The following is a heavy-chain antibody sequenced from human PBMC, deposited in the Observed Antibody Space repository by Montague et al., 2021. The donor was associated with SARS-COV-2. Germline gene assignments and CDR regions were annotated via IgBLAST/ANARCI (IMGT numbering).Heavy chain of an antibody. V-gene: IGHV4-31*03. D-gene: IGHD6-19*01. CDR3: ACYVERSGWLNPRGSGTIDY. CDR1: GGSISSGGYY. CDR2: IYYSGST. J-gene: IGHJ4*02. Sequence: TLSLTCTVSGGSISSGGYYWSWIRQHPGRGLEWIGYIYYSGSTYYNPSLKSRVTISVDTSKNQFSLKLSSVTAADTAVYYCACYVERSGWLNPRGSGTIDYWGQGTLVTVSS.